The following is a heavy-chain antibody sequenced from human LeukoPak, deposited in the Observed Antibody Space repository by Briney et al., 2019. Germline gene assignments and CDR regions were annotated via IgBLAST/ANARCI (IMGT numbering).Heavy chain of an antibody. CDR1: GYTFTGYY. CDR2: INPNSGGT. CDR3: ARGDSSGWSHYYYYYMDV. V-gene: IGHV1-2*06. J-gene: IGHJ6*03. Sequence: GASVKVSCKASGYTFTGYYMHWVRQAPGQGLEWMGRINPNSGGTNYAQKFQGRVTMTRDTSISTAYMVLSRLRSDDTAVYYCARGDSSGWSHYYYYYMDVWGKGTTVTVSS. D-gene: IGHD6-19*01.